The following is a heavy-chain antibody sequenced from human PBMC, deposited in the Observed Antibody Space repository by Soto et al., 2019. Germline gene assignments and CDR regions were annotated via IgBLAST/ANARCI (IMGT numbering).Heavy chain of an antibody. CDR3: AKAYASATGHALDV. J-gene: IGHJ3*01. Sequence: SVKVSCKASGGTFSSYAISWVRQAPGQGLEWMGGIIPIFGTANYAQKFQGRVTITADESTSTAYMELSSLRADDTALYYCAKAYASATGHALDVWGHGTMVTVSS. V-gene: IGHV1-69*13. D-gene: IGHD3-16*01. CDR1: GGTFSSYA. CDR2: IIPIFGTA.